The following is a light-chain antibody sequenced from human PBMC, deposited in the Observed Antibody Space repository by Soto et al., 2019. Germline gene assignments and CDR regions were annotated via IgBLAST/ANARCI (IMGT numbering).Light chain of an antibody. CDR3: CSYAGYYTLL. Sequence: QSVLTQPRSVSGSPGQSVTISCTGTSSDVGGYDYVSWYQQHPGKAPKLMIYDVSKRPSGVPDRFSGSRSGNTASLTISGLKAEDEADYYGCSYAGYYTLLFGGGT. V-gene: IGLV2-11*01. CDR2: DVS. CDR1: SSDVGGYDY. J-gene: IGLJ2*01.